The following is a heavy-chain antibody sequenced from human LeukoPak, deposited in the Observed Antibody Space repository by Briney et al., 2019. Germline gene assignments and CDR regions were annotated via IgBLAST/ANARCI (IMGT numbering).Heavy chain of an antibody. CDR2: TYYRSKWYN. CDR1: GDSVSSNSAA. V-gene: IGHV6-1*01. D-gene: IGHD6-6*01. Sequence: SQTLSLNCAISGDSVSSNSAAWNWIRQSPSRGLEWLGRTYYRSKWYNDYAASVKSRIIINPDTSKNQCSRQLNSVTPEDTAIYYCARYSSSPKDFDYWGLGTLVTVSS. J-gene: IGHJ4*02. CDR3: ARYSSSPKDFDY.